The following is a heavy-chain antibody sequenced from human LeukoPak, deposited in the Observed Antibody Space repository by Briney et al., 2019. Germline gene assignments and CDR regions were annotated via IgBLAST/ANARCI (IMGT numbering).Heavy chain of an antibody. Sequence: SETLSLTCTVSGGSITGYHWSWIRQPPGKGLEWIGYTYSGETTYYKPSLRSRVTISADTSKNQFSLKLTSVTAADTAMYYCARRNDFDIWGQGTMVTVSS. CDR1: GGSITGYH. CDR2: TYSGETT. V-gene: IGHV4-4*08. J-gene: IGHJ3*02. CDR3: ARRNDFDI.